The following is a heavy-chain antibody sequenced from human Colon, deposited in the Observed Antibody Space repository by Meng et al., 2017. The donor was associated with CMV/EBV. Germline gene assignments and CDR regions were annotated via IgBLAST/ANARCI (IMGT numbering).Heavy chain of an antibody. J-gene: IGHJ6*02. CDR3: AKAMAASDYYYRGMDV. D-gene: IGHD5-24*01. Sequence: ASVQVSCKSSGYTFTDYYIHWVRQAPGQGREGVGWINPYSGVTSYAQKFQGRVTMTRDTSITTAYMELTRLTSDDTARYYCAKAMAASDYYYRGMDVWGQGTTVTVSS. V-gene: IGHV1-2*02. CDR2: INPYSGVT. CDR1: GYTFTDYY.